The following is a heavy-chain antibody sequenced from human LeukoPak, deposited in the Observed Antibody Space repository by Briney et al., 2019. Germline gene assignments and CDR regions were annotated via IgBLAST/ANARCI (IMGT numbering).Heavy chain of an antibody. J-gene: IGHJ3*02. CDR2: INHSGST. D-gene: IGHD6-13*01. CDR3: ARHRRFRAYLYSSSWYGDAFDI. V-gene: IGHV4-34*01. Sequence: PSETLSLTCAVYGGSFSGYYWSWIRQPPGKGLEWIGEINHSGSTYYNPSLKSRVTISVDTSKNQFSLKLSSVTAADTAVYYCARHRRFRAYLYSSSWYGDAFDIWGQGTMVTVSS. CDR1: GGSFSGYY.